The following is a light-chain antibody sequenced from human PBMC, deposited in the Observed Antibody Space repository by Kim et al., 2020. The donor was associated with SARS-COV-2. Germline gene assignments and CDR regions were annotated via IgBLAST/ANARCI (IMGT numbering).Light chain of an antibody. CDR3: QQYDFWPGS. CDR1: QSVSDY. CDR2: GAS. J-gene: IGKJ1*01. V-gene: IGKV3-15*01. Sequence: FPEDAATLTCRTSQSVSDYLVWSQQKRGHAPRLLLYGASTRATGIPARFSGGGSGTDFPLTISGLQSEDLAVYYCQQYDFWPGSFGQGTKVDIK.